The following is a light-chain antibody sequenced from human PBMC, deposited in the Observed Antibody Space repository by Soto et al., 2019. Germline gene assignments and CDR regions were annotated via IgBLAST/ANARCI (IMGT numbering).Light chain of an antibody. V-gene: IGLV2-11*01. J-gene: IGLJ3*02. Sequence: QSVLTQPRSVSGSPGQSVTISCTGTTGDVGAYNFVSWYQLHPGKAPKLMIYDASKRPSGVPDRFSASKSGNTASLTISVLQAEDEADYYCCSYAGSFTWVFGGGTKVTVL. CDR3: CSYAGSFTWV. CDR2: DAS. CDR1: TGDVGAYNF.